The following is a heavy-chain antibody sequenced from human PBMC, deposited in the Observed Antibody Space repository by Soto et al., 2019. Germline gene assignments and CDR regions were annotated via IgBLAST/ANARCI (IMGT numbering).Heavy chain of an antibody. J-gene: IGHJ6*02. CDR3: ASHMTTVTYYYGMDV. V-gene: IGHV5-10-1*01. D-gene: IGHD4-17*01. CDR2: IDPSDSYT. CDR1: GYSFTNYW. Sequence: PGESLKISCKGSGYSFTNYWISWVRQMPGKGLEWMGRIDPSDSYTNYSPSFQGHVTISADKSISTAYLQWSSLKASDTAMYYCASHMTTVTYYYGMDVWGQGTTVTVSS.